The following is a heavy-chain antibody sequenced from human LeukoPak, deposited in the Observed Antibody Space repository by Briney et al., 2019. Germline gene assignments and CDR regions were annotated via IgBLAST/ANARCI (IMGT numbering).Heavy chain of an antibody. D-gene: IGHD5-18*01. Sequence: SVKVSCKGSGGTFSSYAISWVRQAPGQGLEWVGGIIPIFGTANYAQKFQGRVTITTDESTSTAYMELSSLRSEDTAVYYCARGGDTAMVTISYYFDYWGQGTLVTVSS. J-gene: IGHJ4*02. CDR1: GGTFSSYA. V-gene: IGHV1-69*05. CDR3: ARGGDTAMVTISYYFDY. CDR2: IIPIFGTA.